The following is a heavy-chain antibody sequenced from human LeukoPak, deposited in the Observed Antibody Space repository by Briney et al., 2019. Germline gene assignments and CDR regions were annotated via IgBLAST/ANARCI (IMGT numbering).Heavy chain of an antibody. Sequence: ASVKVSCKASGYTFTNYYMHWVRQAPGQGLEWMGMISPSGASTSYAQKFQGRVTMTRDVSTSTVYMELSSLRSEDTAVYYCARDRDGSGWYGEVYWGQGTLVTVSS. CDR3: ARDRDGSGWYGEVY. V-gene: IGHV1-46*01. D-gene: IGHD6-19*01. CDR1: GYTFTNYY. CDR2: ISPSGAST. J-gene: IGHJ4*02.